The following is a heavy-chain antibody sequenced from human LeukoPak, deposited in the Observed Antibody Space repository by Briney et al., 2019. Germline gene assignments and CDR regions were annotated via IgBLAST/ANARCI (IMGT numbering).Heavy chain of an antibody. J-gene: IGHJ3*02. CDR2: ISSSGSTI. CDR1: GFTLSDYY. CDR3: ARTYYDFWSGYLGPTNDAFDI. V-gene: IGHV3-11*01. D-gene: IGHD3-3*01. Sequence: PGGSLRLSCAASGFTLSDYYMSWIRQAPGKGLEWVSYISSSGSTIYYADSVKGRFTISRDNAKNSLYLQMNSLRAEDTAVYYCARTYYDFWSGYLGPTNDAFDIWGQGTMVTVSS.